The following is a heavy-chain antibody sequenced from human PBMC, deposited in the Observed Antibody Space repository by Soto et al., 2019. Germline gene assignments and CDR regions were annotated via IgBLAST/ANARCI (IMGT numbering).Heavy chain of an antibody. J-gene: IGHJ4*02. CDR2: VSTNDDRI. V-gene: IGHV1-18*01. CDR3: ARELNTESSAYYSFAF. CDR1: GYTFTAYG. Sequence: QFQMVQSGPEVKMPGASVKVSCKTSGYTFTAYGLAWLRQAPGQRPEWMGWVSTNDDRINYARKLQGRVTMTTDRSTTTTSMELRSLGTDDTAVYYCARELNTESSAYYSFAFWGQGTLVTVSS. D-gene: IGHD3-22*01.